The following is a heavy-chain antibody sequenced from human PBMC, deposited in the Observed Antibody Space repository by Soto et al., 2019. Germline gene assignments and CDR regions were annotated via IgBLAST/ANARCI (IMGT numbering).Heavy chain of an antibody. V-gene: IGHV3-64*01. Sequence: EVQLAESGGGLAQPGGSLRLSCAVSVFTLSGYALDWVRQAPGKGLEYVSGISSNGVGTYYANSVQGRFTISRDNSKNTVYLQMGSLRPEDMAVYYCARRARPDFYYMDVWGKGTTVTVSS. J-gene: IGHJ6*03. CDR3: ARRARPDFYYMDV. D-gene: IGHD6-6*01. CDR1: VFTLSGYA. CDR2: ISSNGVGT.